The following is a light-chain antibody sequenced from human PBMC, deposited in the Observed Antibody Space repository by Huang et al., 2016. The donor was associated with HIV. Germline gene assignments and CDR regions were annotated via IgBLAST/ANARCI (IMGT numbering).Light chain of an antibody. J-gene: IGKJ4*01. V-gene: IGKV1-39*01. CDR1: QKINTY. CDR3: QQTYTPLT. CDR2: AAS. Sequence: DIQMTQSPSSLSASVGDRVTITCRASQKINTYLNWYQQKPGKPPKLLIYAASTLRGGGPSRFSGSGSGTDFTRTISDLQPDDFATYYCQQTYTPLTFGGGTKVDIK.